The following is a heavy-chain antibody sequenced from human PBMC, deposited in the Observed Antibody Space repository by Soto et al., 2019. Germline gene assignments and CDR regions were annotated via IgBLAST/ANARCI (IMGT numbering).Heavy chain of an antibody. D-gene: IGHD4-17*01. CDR1: GGSVTSDEDY. V-gene: IGHV4-30-4*01. CDR3: ATESGSTYGYFDY. Sequence: PSETLSLTCTVSGGSVTSDEDYWSWIRQSPGKGLEWIGYISNSGSTGYNPSLKTRLSMSVDRCKNQFKMRLTSVTAADTSVYFCATESGSTYGYFDYWGQGTQVTVSS. CDR2: ISNSGST. J-gene: IGHJ4*02.